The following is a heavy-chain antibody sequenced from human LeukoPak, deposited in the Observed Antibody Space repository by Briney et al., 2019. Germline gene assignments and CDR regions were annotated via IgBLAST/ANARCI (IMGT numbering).Heavy chain of an antibody. J-gene: IGHJ4*02. V-gene: IGHV4-39*01. CDR1: GGSINSSNHY. Sequence: PETLSLTCTVSGGSINSSNHYWGWIRQSPGEGLEWIGSIYYSGSTYYNPSLKSRVTISVDTSKNQFSLKLHSVTAADTAVYYCVRQKITTSDYWGQGTLVTVPS. D-gene: IGHD2/OR15-2a*01. CDR3: VRQKITTSDY. CDR2: IYYSGST.